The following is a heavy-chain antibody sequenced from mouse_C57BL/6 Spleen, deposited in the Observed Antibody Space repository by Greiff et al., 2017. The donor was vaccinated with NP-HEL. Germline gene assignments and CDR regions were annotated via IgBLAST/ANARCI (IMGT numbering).Heavy chain of an antibody. CDR2: ISGGGGNT. CDR3: ARVTGTSFDY. Sequence: EVKLVESGGGLVKPGGSLKLSCAASGFTFSSYTMSWVRQTPEKRLEWVATISGGGGNTYYPDSVKGRFTISRDNAKNTLYLQMSSLRSEDTALYYCARVTGTSFDYWGQGTTLTVSS. CDR1: GFTFSSYT. J-gene: IGHJ2*01. D-gene: IGHD4-1*01. V-gene: IGHV5-9*01.